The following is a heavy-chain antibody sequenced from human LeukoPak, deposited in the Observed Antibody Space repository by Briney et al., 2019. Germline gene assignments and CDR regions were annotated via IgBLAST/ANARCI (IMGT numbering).Heavy chain of an antibody. CDR1: GYTFTSYY. CDR2: INPSGGST. CDR3: AREPHSIAARPNAFVP. J-gene: IGHJ5*02. D-gene: IGHD6-6*01. Sequence: ASVKVSCKASGYTFTSYYMHWVRQAPGQGLEWMGIINPSGGSTSYAQKFQGRVTMTRDTSTSTVYMELSSLRSEDTAVYYCAREPHSIAARPNAFVPWGQGTLVTVSS. V-gene: IGHV1-46*01.